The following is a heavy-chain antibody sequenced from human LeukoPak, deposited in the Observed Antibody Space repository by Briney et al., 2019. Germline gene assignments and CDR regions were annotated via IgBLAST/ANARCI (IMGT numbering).Heavy chain of an antibody. Sequence: PSETLSLTCTVSGGSISSYYWSWIRQPAGKGLEWIGRIYTSGSTNYNPPLKCRVTMSVDTSKNQFSLKLSSVTAADSAVYYCARDPDFWSGYCSFDYWGQGTLVTVSS. CDR2: IYTSGST. V-gene: IGHV4-4*07. J-gene: IGHJ4*02. CDR3: ARDPDFWSGYCSFDY. CDR1: GGSISSYY. D-gene: IGHD3-3*01.